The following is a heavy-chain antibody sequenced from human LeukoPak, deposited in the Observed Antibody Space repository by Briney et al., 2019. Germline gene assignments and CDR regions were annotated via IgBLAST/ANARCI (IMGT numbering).Heavy chain of an antibody. J-gene: IGHJ4*02. V-gene: IGHV3-21*01. CDR3: ARDSRGVRGAPDY. Sequence: GGSLRLSCAASGFTFSSYSMNWVRQAPGKGLEWVSSISSSSSYIYYADSVKGRFTISRDNAKNSLYLQMNSPRAEDTAVYYCARDSRGVRGAPDYWGQGALVTVSS. CDR2: ISSSSSYI. CDR1: GFTFSSYS. D-gene: IGHD3-10*01.